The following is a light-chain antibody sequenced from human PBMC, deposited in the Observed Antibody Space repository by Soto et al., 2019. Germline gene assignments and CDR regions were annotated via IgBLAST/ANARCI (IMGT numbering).Light chain of an antibody. V-gene: IGLV2-14*01. J-gene: IGLJ1*01. Sequence: QSALAQPASVSGSPGQSITISCTGTSSDVGGYNYVSWYQQHPGKAPKLMIYDVSNRPSGASNRFSGSKSGNTASLTISGLQAEDEADYYCSSYTSSSTPYVSGTGTKVTVL. CDR2: DVS. CDR3: SSYTSSSTPYV. CDR1: SSDVGGYNY.